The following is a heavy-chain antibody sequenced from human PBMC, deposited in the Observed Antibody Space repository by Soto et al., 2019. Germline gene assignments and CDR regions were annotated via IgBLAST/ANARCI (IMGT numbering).Heavy chain of an antibody. Sequence: GGSLRLSCAASGFTFSSHTMSWVRQAPGKGLEWVSSISYNGDTTYYADSVKGRFTISRDNSKNTLYVQMNSLRAEDTAVYYCARALSYDFWSGYYFDYWGQGTLVTDSS. J-gene: IGHJ4*02. CDR1: GFTFSSHT. V-gene: IGHV3-23*01. CDR2: ISYNGDTT. D-gene: IGHD3-3*01. CDR3: ARALSYDFWSGYYFDY.